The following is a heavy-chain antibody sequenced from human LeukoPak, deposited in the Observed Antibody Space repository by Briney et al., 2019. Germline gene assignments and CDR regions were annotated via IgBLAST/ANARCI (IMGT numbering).Heavy chain of an antibody. Sequence: PGGSLRLSCAASGFIFSNYGMHWVRQAPGKGLEWVSAISGSGGITYHADSVKGRFTISRDNSKNTLYLQMNSLRAEDTAIYYCARAMADIGYYYAMDVWGQGTTVTVSS. J-gene: IGHJ6*02. CDR2: ISGSGGIT. CDR3: ARAMADIGYYYAMDV. D-gene: IGHD5-12*01. CDR1: GFIFSNYG. V-gene: IGHV3-23*01.